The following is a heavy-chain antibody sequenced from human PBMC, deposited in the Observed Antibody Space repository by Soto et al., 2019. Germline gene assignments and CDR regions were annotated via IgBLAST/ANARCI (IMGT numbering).Heavy chain of an antibody. V-gene: IGHV3-21*01. J-gene: IGHJ6*02. CDR2: ISSSSSYI. Sequence: EVQLVESGGGLVKPGGSLRLTCAASGFTFSSYSMNWVRQAPGKGLEWVSSISSSSSYIYYADSVKGRFTISRDNAKNSLYLQMNSLRAEDTAVYYCARGSTFYDFWSGYYYGMDVWGQGTTVTVSS. CDR1: GFTFSSYS. CDR3: ARGSTFYDFWSGYYYGMDV. D-gene: IGHD3-3*01.